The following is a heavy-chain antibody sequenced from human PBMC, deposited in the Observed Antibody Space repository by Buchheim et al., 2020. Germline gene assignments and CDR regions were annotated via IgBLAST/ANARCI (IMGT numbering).Heavy chain of an antibody. Sequence: EVQLLESGGGLVQPGGSLRLSCAASGFTFSSYWMHWVRQAPGKGLVWVSRINEYGEAATATYADSVRGRFTISRDNAKNMVYLQMNSLRVEDTAVYYCVRDRPTPGQGLDEFWGQGTL. CDR2: INEYGEAATA. D-gene: IGHD6-19*01. CDR1: GFTFSSYW. V-gene: IGHV3-74*03. CDR3: VRDRPTPGQGLDEF. J-gene: IGHJ4*02.